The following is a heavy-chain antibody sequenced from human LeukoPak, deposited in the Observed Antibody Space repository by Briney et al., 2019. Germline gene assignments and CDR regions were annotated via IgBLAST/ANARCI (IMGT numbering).Heavy chain of an antibody. Sequence: GGSLRLSCAASGFTFGSYGMHWVRQAPGKGLEWVAVIWYDGSNKYYADSVKGRFTISRDNSKNTLYLQMNSLRAEDTAVYYCARDLLTGTDYYYGMDVWGQGTTVTVSS. CDR3: ARDLLTGTDYYYGMDV. V-gene: IGHV3-33*01. CDR1: GFTFGSYG. D-gene: IGHD3-9*01. J-gene: IGHJ6*02. CDR2: IWYDGSNK.